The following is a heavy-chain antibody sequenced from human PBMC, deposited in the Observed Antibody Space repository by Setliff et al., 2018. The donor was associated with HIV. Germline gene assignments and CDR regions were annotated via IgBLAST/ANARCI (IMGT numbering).Heavy chain of an antibody. CDR2: IYHSGST. Sequence: TLSLTCAVSGYSISSGYYWGWIRQPPGKGLERIGSIYHSGSTFYNPSLKSRVTISVDTSKNQFSLNLTSVTATDTAVYYCARGRGVRGVNDAFDIWGQGTMVTVSS. J-gene: IGHJ3*02. V-gene: IGHV4-38-2*01. D-gene: IGHD3-10*01. CDR3: ARGRGVRGVNDAFDI. CDR1: GYSISSGYY.